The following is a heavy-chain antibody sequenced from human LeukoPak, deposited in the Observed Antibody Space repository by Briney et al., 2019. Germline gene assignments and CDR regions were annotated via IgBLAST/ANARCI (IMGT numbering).Heavy chain of an antibody. Sequence: GGSLRLSCAASGFSFSSHWVHWVRQAPGKGLVWVSRISDDGSYTSNVDSVKGRFTISRDNVNNTLYLHMNSLRAEDTAVYYCASFGISWRSSYWGQGTLVTVSS. CDR3: ASFGISWRSSY. J-gene: IGHJ4*02. D-gene: IGHD2-21*01. CDR1: GFSFSSHW. V-gene: IGHV3-74*01. CDR2: ISDDGSYT.